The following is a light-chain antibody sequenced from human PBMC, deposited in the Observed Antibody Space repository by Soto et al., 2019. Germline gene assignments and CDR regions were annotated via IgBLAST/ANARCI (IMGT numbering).Light chain of an antibody. V-gene: IGKV1-39*01. CDR1: QSISND. CDR2: ASS. CDR3: QQSYFTPLT. Sequence: DVQMAQSPSSLSASVGDRVTITCRASQSISNDLNWYQQKPGKAPKLLIHASSTLQSGVPSRFSGSGSGTEFSLTISSLQPEDFATYFCQQSYFTPLTFGGGTKVEIK. J-gene: IGKJ4*01.